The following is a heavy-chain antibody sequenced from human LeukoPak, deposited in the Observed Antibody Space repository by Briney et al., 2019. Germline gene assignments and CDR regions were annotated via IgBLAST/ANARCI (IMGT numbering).Heavy chain of an antibody. J-gene: IGHJ4*02. D-gene: IGHD6-19*01. V-gene: IGHV3-11*04. CDR1: GFTFSDYY. CDR3: ARDRGAVTDVFDY. CDR2: IRSSGTTI. Sequence: GGSLRLSCVASGFTFSDYYMSWIRQAPGKVLERGSYIRSSGTTIHYADSVKGRFTISRDNAKNSLYLQMNSLRAEDTAVYYCARDRGAVTDVFDYWGQGTLVTVSS.